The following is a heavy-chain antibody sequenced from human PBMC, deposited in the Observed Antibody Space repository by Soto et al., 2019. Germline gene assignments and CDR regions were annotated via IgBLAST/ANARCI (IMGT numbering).Heavy chain of an antibody. CDR1: GFTFSSYA. CDR3: ARSEGAMTTVTPEDY. J-gene: IGHJ4*02. V-gene: IGHV3-30-3*01. CDR2: ISYDGSNK. D-gene: IGHD4-17*01. Sequence: GGSLRLSCAASGFTFSSYAMHWVRQAPGKGLEWVAVISYDGSNKYYADSVKGRFTISRDNSKNTLYLQMNSLRAEDTAVYYCARSEGAMTTVTPEDYWGQGTLVTVSS.